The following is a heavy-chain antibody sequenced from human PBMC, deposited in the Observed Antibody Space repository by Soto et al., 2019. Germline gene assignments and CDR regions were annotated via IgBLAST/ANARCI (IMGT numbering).Heavy chain of an antibody. CDR2: INHSGST. CDR3: ARDSSSWYGGNDY. V-gene: IGHV4-34*01. J-gene: IGHJ4*02. D-gene: IGHD6-13*01. Sequence: PSETLSLTCAVYGGSFSGYYWSWIRQPPGKGLEWIGEINHSGSTNYNPSLKSRVTISVDTSKNQFSLKLSSVTAADTAVYYCARDSSSWYGGNDYWGQGPLVTVSS. CDR1: GGSFSGYY.